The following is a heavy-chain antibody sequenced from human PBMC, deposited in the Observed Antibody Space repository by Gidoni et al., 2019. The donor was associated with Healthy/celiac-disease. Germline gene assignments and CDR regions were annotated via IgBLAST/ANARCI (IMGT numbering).Heavy chain of an antibody. CDR3: AREKVVTQGDAFDI. V-gene: IGHV5-51*01. J-gene: IGHJ3*02. CDR1: GYSFTSYW. D-gene: IGHD3-22*01. Sequence: VQLVQSGAEVKKPEESLKLLCKRSGYSFTSYWIGWVRQMPGKGLEWMGIIYPGDSDTRYSPSVQGQVTISADKSISTAYLQWSSLKASDTAMYYCAREKVVTQGDAFDIWGQGTMVTVSS. CDR2: IYPGDSDT.